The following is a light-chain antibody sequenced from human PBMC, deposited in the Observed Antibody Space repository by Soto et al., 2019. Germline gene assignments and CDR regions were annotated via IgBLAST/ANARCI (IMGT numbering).Light chain of an antibody. CDR1: QTVGSN. CDR2: DAS. Sequence: EIVMTPSPATLSVSPGEIASLCCRASQTVGSNLAWYQQKPGQAPRLLIYDASHRATGIPARFSGSGSGTDFTLTINSLEPEDFALYYCQQRYNWPPTFGQGTKVDIK. V-gene: IGKV3-11*01. J-gene: IGKJ1*01. CDR3: QQRYNWPPT.